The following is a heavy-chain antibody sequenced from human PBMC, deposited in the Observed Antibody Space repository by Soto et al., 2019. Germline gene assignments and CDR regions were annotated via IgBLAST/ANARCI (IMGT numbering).Heavy chain of an antibody. CDR1: GVSVNSGTDY. V-gene: IGHV4-61*03. D-gene: IGHD3-9*01. Sequence: QVQLQESGPGLVKPSETLSLTCTVSGVSVNSGTDYWTWIRQPPGKGLEWIGYTSNSGSAKYNPSLKSRVTITTDTSTDHSSLKLTSVTAAATAVYYCAGFRWLSDYDILTGYSILDQWGRGTLVTVTS. CDR3: AGFRWLSDYDILTGYSILDQ. J-gene: IGHJ4*02. CDR2: TSNSGSA.